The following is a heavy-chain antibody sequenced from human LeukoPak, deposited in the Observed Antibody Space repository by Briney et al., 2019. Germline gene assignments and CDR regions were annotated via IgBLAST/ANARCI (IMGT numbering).Heavy chain of an antibody. V-gene: IGHV3-30-3*01. CDR3: AREGEQQLALDY. Sequence: PGRSLILSCAASGFTFSSYALHWVRQDPGKGLVGVAVISYDGSNKYYADSVKGRFTISRDNSKNTLYLQMNSLRAEDTAVYCCAREGEQQLALDYWGQGTLVTVSS. J-gene: IGHJ4*02. CDR2: ISYDGSNK. D-gene: IGHD6-13*01. CDR1: GFTFSSYA.